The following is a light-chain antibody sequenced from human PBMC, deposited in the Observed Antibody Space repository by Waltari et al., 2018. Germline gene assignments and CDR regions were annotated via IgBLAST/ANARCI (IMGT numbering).Light chain of an antibody. CDR2: DVS. CDR1: SSDVGGYNF. Sequence: QSALTQPPSVSGSPGQSVSISCTGTSSDVGGYNFVLWYQQHPGKAPKLMIYDVSKRPSGVSDRFSGSKSGNTASLTVSGLQAEDEADYYCSSYAGSNNLVFGGGTKLTAL. V-gene: IGLV2-8*01. J-gene: IGLJ3*02. CDR3: SSYAGSNNLV.